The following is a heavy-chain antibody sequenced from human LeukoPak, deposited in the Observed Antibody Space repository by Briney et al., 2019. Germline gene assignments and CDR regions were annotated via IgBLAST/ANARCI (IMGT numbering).Heavy chain of an antibody. D-gene: IGHD2-2*02. CDR1: GYTFTGYY. CDR3: ARERCSSTSCYTGDYYYYYGMDV. V-gene: IGHV1-2*02. Sequence: ASVKVSCKASGYTFTGYYMHWVRQAPGQGLEWMGWINPNSGGTNYAQKFQGRVTMTRDTSISTAYMELSRLRSDDTAVYYCARERCSSTSCYTGDYYYYYGMDVWGQGTTVTVSS. CDR2: INPNSGGT. J-gene: IGHJ6*02.